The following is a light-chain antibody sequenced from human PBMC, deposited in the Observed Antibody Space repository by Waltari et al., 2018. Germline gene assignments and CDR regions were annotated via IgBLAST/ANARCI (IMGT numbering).Light chain of an antibody. CDR3: QQYDISPLT. Sequence: EIVFTQSPGTLSLSPGERAPLSCRASQTVRTTYLAWYQQKPGQAPTLLIYGASSRATGIPDRFSGSVSGTDFSLTISSLEPEDFAVYYCQQYDISPLTFGGGTKVETK. J-gene: IGKJ4*01. CDR1: QTVRTTY. V-gene: IGKV3-20*01. CDR2: GAS.